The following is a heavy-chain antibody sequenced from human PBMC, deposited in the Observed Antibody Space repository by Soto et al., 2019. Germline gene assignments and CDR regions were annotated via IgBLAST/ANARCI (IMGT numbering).Heavy chain of an antibody. Sequence: GGSLRLSXASSGFTLSMSAVNWVRQAPGKGLEWVSYISDSGDRTYYADSVEGRFTISRDRSKNTVSLQMDSLRAEDTAVYYCAKDRGIIVKAGDAFDVWGQGTKVTVSS. CDR2: ISDSGDRT. CDR1: GFTLSMSA. V-gene: IGHV3-23*01. D-gene: IGHD3-16*02. J-gene: IGHJ3*01. CDR3: AKDRGIIVKAGDAFDV.